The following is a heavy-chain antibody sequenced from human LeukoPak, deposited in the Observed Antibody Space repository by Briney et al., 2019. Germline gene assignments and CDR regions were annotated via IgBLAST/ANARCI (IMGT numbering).Heavy chain of an antibody. D-gene: IGHD3-9*01. J-gene: IGHJ4*02. CDR1: GYTLTELS. CDR3: ATALLRYFDWTFKG. V-gene: IGHV1-24*01. CDR2: FDPEDGET. Sequence: ASVKVSCKVSGYTLTELSMHWVRQAPGKGLEWMGGFDPEDGETIYAQKFQGRVTMTEDTSTDTAYMELSSLRSEDTAVYYCATALLRYFDWTFKGWGQGTLVTVSS.